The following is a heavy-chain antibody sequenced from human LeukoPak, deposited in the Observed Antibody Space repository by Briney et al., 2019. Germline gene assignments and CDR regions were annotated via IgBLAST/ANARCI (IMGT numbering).Heavy chain of an antibody. V-gene: IGHV3-74*01. CDR3: ARFPGFKGFDY. Sequence: GGSLRLSCAASGFTFSSYWMHWVRQAPGKGLVWVSRINSDGSSTSYADSVKGRFTISRDNAKNTLYLQMNSLRAEDTAVYYCARFPGFKGFDYWGQGTLVAVSS. CDR1: GFTFSSYW. D-gene: IGHD1-14*01. CDR2: INSDGSST. J-gene: IGHJ4*02.